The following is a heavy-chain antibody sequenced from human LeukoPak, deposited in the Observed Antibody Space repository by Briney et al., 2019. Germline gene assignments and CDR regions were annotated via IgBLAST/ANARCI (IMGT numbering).Heavy chain of an antibody. Sequence: SXXRXMPXXGLGWMGRIDPSDSYTNYSPSFQGHVTISADKSISTAYLQWSSLKASDTAMYYCASRDYYGSGSYYDWGQGTLVTVSS. D-gene: IGHD3-10*01. V-gene: IGHV5-10-1*01. CDR2: IDPSDSYT. CDR3: ASRDYYGSGSYYD. J-gene: IGHJ4*02.